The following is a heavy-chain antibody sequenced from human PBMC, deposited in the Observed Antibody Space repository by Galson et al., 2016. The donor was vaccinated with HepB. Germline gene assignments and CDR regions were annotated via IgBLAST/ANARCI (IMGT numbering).Heavy chain of an antibody. D-gene: IGHD3-3*01. Sequence: SLRLSCAASGFTFSNYGMHWVRQAPGKGLEWVAVIWYDGSNEYYADSVKGRFTISRDNSKNTLYLQMNSLRAEDTAVYYCARDRSSDLWSGLFPYYYSMDVWGQGTTVTVSS. J-gene: IGHJ6*02. CDR2: IWYDGSNE. CDR3: ARDRSSDLWSGLFPYYYSMDV. CDR1: GFTFSNYG. V-gene: IGHV3-33*01.